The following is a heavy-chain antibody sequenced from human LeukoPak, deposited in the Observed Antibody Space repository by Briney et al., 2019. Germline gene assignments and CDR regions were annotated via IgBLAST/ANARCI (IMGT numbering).Heavy chain of an antibody. CDR1: GDSISRSTYY. CDR3: ARLRSGSTPPPPHYYYGLDV. Sequence: PSETLSLTCTVSGDSISRSTYYWAWIRQPPGKGLEWIGSVYYGRSPYFNPSLESRATISVDTSKNHFSLKMSSVTAADTAVYYCARLRSGSTPPPPHYYYGLDVWGQGTTVIVSS. CDR2: VYYGRSP. J-gene: IGHJ6*02. D-gene: IGHD1-26*01. V-gene: IGHV4-39*02.